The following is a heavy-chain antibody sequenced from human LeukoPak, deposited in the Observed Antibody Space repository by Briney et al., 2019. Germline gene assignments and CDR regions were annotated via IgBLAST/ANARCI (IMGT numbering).Heavy chain of an antibody. V-gene: IGHV4-34*01. Sequence: SETLSLTCAVYGGSFSGYYWSWIRQPPGKGLEWIGEINHSGSTNYNPSLKSRVTISVDTSKNQFSLKLSSVTAADTAVYYCASAPLYYDFWSGPFDYWGQGTLVTVSS. J-gene: IGHJ4*02. CDR1: GGSFSGYY. CDR2: INHSGST. D-gene: IGHD3-3*01. CDR3: ASAPLYYDFWSGPFDY.